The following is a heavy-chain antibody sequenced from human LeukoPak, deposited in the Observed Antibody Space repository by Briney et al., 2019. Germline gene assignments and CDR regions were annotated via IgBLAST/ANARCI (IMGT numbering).Heavy chain of an antibody. CDR1: GFTFYNYG. V-gene: IGHV3-21*06. CDR3: TRDLVSGSKDFHYMDV. CDR2: ISPGNSYI. D-gene: IGHD3-10*01. J-gene: IGHJ6*03. Sequence: GGSLRLSCVGSGFTFYNYGMRWVRRAPGKGLEWVSSISPGNSYINFADSGKGRFTISRDDARNSVSLQMNSLRAEDTAVYYCTRDLVSGSKDFHYMDVWGKGTTVTVSS.